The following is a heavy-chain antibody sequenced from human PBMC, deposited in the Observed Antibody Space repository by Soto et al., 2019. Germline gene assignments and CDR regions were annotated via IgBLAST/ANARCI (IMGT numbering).Heavy chain of an antibody. CDR1: GGSISSYY. Sequence: SETLSRTCSVSGGSISSYYWGWIRQPPGKGLEWIGYISYTGSTDYSPSLKSRVTISVDTSKNQFSLKVRSVTAADTAIYFCARHYPIGNNWNSFDYWARGTLVTVSS. D-gene: IGHD1-1*01. CDR2: ISYTGST. CDR3: ARHYPIGNNWNSFDY. J-gene: IGHJ4*02. V-gene: IGHV4-59*08.